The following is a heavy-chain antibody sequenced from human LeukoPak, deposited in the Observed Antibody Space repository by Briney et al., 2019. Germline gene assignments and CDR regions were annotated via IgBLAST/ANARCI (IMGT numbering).Heavy chain of an antibody. CDR2: IKQDGSEK. CDR3: ARESLGGYDSGSYHPWRYYYGMDV. Sequence: GGSLRLSCAASAFTFSSYWMSWVRQAPGKGLEWVANIKQDGSEKYFVDPVKGRFTISRDNAKNSLYLQMNSLRVDDTAVYYCARESLGGYDSGSYHPWRYYYGMDVWGQGTTVTVSS. D-gene: IGHD3-10*01. CDR1: AFTFSSYW. V-gene: IGHV3-7*01. J-gene: IGHJ6*02.